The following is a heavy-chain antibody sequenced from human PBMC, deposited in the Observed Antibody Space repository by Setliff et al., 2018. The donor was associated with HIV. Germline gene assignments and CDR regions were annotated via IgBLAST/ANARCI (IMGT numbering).Heavy chain of an antibody. CDR1: GGSIRSSSYY. Sequence: SETLSLTCNVSGGSIRSSSYYWGWIRQPPGKGLEWIGSLYYRGNTYYNPSLKSRVTISVDTSKNQFSLKLTSVTAADTAMYYCARHYGAVKSVVTVVAKYFPHWGQGTLVTVSS. CDR2: LYYRGNT. CDR3: ARHYGAVKSVVTVVAKYFPH. D-gene: IGHD2-21*02. J-gene: IGHJ1*01. V-gene: IGHV4-39*01.